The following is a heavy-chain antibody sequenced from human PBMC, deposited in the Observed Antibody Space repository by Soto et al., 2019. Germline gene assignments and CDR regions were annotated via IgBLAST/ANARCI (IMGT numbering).Heavy chain of an antibody. V-gene: IGHV4-39*01. CDR2: IYYSGST. D-gene: IGHD2-21*02. J-gene: IGHJ5*02. CDR1: GGSISSSSYY. Sequence: QLQLQESGPGLVKPSETLSLTCTVSGGSISSSSYYWGWIRQPPGKGLEWIGSIYYSGSTYYNPSLTSRVTISVDTSKNQFSLKLSSVTAADTAVYYCARLRAYCGGDCYPYWFDPWGQGTLVTVSS. CDR3: ARLRAYCGGDCYPYWFDP.